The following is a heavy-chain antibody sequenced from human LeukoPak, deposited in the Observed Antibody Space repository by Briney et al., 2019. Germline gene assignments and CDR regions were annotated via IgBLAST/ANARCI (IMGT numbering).Heavy chain of an antibody. CDR3: VGSPAYYSMDV. V-gene: IGHV3-30*04. CDR2: ISHDGGND. CDR1: GLTFRNHA. Sequence: GGSLRLSCAASGLTFRNHAIHWVRQAPGKGLEWVSVISHDGGNDYYRDSVKGRFTISRDNSRNTVFLQMNSLRPGDTAVYYWVGSPAYYSMDVWGKGTTVTVSS. D-gene: IGHD3-10*01. J-gene: IGHJ6*03.